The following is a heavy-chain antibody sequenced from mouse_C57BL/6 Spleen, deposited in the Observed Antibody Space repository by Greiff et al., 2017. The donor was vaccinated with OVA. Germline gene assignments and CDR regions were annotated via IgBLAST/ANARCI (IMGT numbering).Heavy chain of an antibody. D-gene: IGHD2-12*01. CDR1: GYTFTSYW. CDR3: ARGDYSPSPCAY. Sequence: VQLQQPGAELVKPGASVKMSCKASGYTFTSYWITWVKQRPGQGLEWIGDIYPGSGSTNYKEKFKSKATLTVATSTNTAYMQLSGLTSEDSAVYYCARGDYSPSPCAYWGQGTLVTVSA. V-gene: IGHV1-55*01. CDR2: IYPGSGST. J-gene: IGHJ3*01.